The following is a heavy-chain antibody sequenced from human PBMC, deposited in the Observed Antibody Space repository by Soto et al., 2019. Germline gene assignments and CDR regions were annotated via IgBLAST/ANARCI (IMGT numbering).Heavy chain of an antibody. D-gene: IGHD4-4*01. CDR3: ARLGNPDPINYYYYGMDV. Sequence: PSETLSLTCTVSGGSISSSSYYWSWIRQPPGKGLEWIGSIYYSGSTYYNPSLKSRVTISVDTSKNQFSLKLSSVTAADTAVYYCARLGNPDPINYYYYGMDVWGQGTTVTVSS. V-gene: IGHV4-39*01. J-gene: IGHJ6*02. CDR2: IYYSGST. CDR1: GGSISSSSYY.